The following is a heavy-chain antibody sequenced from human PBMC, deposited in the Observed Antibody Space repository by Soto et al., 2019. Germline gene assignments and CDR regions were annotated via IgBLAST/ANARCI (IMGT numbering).Heavy chain of an antibody. V-gene: IGHV3-33*01. J-gene: IGHJ4*02. Sequence: QVQLVESGGGVVQPGRSLRLSCAASGFTFSSYGMHWVRQAPGKGLEWVAVIWYDGSNKYYADSVKGRFTISRDNSKNXQYLQMNSLRAEDTAVYYCARDGPGYSSSWYPWVDYWGQGTLVTVSS. CDR3: ARDGPGYSSSWYPWVDY. CDR2: IWYDGSNK. D-gene: IGHD6-13*01. CDR1: GFTFSSYG.